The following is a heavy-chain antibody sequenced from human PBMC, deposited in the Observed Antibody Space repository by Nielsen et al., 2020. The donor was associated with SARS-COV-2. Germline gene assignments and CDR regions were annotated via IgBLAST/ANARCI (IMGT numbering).Heavy chain of an antibody. Sequence: GESLKISCAASGFTFSSYAMSWVRQAPGKGLEWVSAISGSGASTYYADSVKGRFTISRDNSQNTLYLQMNSLRAEDTAVYYCARDPQNIGYGMDVWGQGTTVTVSS. CDR3: ARDPQNIGYGMDV. CDR1: GFTFSSYA. V-gene: IGHV3-23*01. J-gene: IGHJ6*02. CDR2: ISGSGAST. D-gene: IGHD2/OR15-2a*01.